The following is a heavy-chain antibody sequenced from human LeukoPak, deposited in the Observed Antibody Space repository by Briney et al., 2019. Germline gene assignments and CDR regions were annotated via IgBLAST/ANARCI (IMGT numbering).Heavy chain of an antibody. Sequence: GGSLRLSCAASGFTFSSYAMNWVRQAPGKGLEWVSAISGSGDNTYYADSVKGRFTISRDNSKNRLYLQMNSLRAEDTAVYYCAKDIVVVPEGQDYWGQGILVTVSS. CDR1: GFTFSSYA. V-gene: IGHV3-23*01. CDR3: AKDIVVVPEGQDY. D-gene: IGHD2-2*01. J-gene: IGHJ4*02. CDR2: ISGSGDNT.